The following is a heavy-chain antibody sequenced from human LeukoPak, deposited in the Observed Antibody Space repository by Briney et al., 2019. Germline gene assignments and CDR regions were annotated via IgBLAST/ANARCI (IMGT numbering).Heavy chain of an antibody. Sequence: SETLSLTCTVSGGSISSYYWSWIRQPPGKGLEWVGYIYYSGSTNYNPSLKSRVTISVDTSKNQFSLKLSSVTAADTAMYYCARGRVEMATIDFDYWGQGTLVTVSS. V-gene: IGHV4-59*08. CDR1: GGSISSYY. CDR3: ARGRVEMATIDFDY. J-gene: IGHJ4*02. D-gene: IGHD5-24*01. CDR2: IYYSGST.